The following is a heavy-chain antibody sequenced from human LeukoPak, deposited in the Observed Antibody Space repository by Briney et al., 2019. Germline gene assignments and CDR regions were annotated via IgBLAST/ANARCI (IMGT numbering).Heavy chain of an antibody. Sequence: GASVKVSCKASGYTFTSYDINWVRQATGQGLGWMGRINPNSGGTNYAQKFQGRVTMTRDTSISTAYMELSRLRSDDTAVYYCARGYDYYDSSGTFYYWGQGTLVTVSS. V-gene: IGHV1-2*06. CDR1: GYTFTSYD. CDR3: ARGYDYYDSSGTFYY. J-gene: IGHJ4*02. CDR2: INPNSGGT. D-gene: IGHD3-22*01.